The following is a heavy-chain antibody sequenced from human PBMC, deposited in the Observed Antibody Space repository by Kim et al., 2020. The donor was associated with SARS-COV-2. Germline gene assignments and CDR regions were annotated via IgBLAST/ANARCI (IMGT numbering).Heavy chain of an antibody. CDR1: GYTFTSYY. V-gene: IGHV1-46*01. CDR2: INPSGGST. D-gene: IGHD2-15*01. CDR3: AREGVVVVAAIIYYYGMDL. Sequence: ASVKVSCKASGYTFTSYYMHWVRQAPGQGLEWMGIINPSGGSTSYAQKFQGRVTMTRDTSTNTVYMELSSLRSEDTAVYYCAREGVVVVAAIIYYYGMDLWGQGTTVTVSS. J-gene: IGHJ6*02.